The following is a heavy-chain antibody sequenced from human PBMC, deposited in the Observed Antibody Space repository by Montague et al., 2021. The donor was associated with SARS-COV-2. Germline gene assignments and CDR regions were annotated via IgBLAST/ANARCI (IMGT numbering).Heavy chain of an antibody. J-gene: IGHJ5*02. Sequence: QSGAEVKKPGESLRISCKGSGYSFTRYWISWVRQMPGKGLEWMGRIDPSDSYTNYSPSFQGHVTISADKSISTAYLQWSSLKASDTAMYYCARWDVVVVAATSWFDPWGQGTLVTVSS. D-gene: IGHD2-15*01. CDR3: ARWDVVVVAATSWFDP. V-gene: IGHV5-10-1*01. CDR2: IDPSDSYT. CDR1: GYSFTRYW.